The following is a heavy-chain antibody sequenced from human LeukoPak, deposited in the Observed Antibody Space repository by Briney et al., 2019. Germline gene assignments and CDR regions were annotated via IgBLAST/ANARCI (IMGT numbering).Heavy chain of an antibody. V-gene: IGHV1-69*04. J-gene: IGHJ4*02. CDR2: IIPILGIA. CDR3: ARGPRAYYYDSSGYWRMDYFDY. Sequence: SVKVSCKASGGTFSSYAISWVRQAPGQGLEWMGRIIPILGIANYAQKFQGRVTITADKSTSTAYMELSSLRSEDTAVYYCARGPRAYYYDSSGYWRMDYFDYWGQGTLVTVSS. CDR1: GGTFSSYA. D-gene: IGHD3-22*01.